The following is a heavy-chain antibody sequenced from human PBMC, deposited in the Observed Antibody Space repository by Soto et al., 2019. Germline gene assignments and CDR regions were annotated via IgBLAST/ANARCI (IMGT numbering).Heavy chain of an antibody. CDR3: AIVYYILTGWIDY. V-gene: IGHV1-18*01. D-gene: IGHD3-9*01. CDR2: ISAYNGNT. Sequence: QVPLVQSGADVKKPGASVKVSCKASGYTFTSYGISWVRQAPGQGREWIGWISAYNGNTNYAQKLQGRVTMTTDTSTSTGYMELGSLRSDDTVVYYCAIVYYILTGWIDYWGQGTLVTVSS. CDR1: GYTFTSYG. J-gene: IGHJ4*02.